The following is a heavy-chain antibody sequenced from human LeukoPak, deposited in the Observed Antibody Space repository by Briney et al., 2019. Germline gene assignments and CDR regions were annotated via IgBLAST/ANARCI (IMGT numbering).Heavy chain of an antibody. CDR2: INPNSGGT. D-gene: IGHD6-13*01. V-gene: IGHV1-2*02. J-gene: IGHJ5*02. CDR1: GYTFTGDY. Sequence: ASVKVSCKASGYTFTGDYMHWVRQAPGQGLEWMGWINPNSGGTDYAQKFQGRVTMTRDTSINTAYMELSRLRSDDTAVYYCARDRAAAPNNWFDPWGQGTLVTVSS. CDR3: ARDRAAAPNNWFDP.